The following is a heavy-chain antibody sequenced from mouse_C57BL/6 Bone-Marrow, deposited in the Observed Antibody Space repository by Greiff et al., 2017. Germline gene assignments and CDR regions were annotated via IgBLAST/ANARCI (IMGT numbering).Heavy chain of an antibody. Sequence: QVQLQQPGTELVKPGASVKLSCKASGYTFTSYWMHWVKQRPGQGLEWIGNINPSNGGTNYNEKFKSKATLTVDKSSSTAYMKLSSLTSEDSAVYYCARYPPSIYDGYLYFDYWGQGTTLTVSS. CDR1: GYTFTSYW. D-gene: IGHD2-3*01. V-gene: IGHV1-53*01. CDR2: INPSNGGT. CDR3: ARYPPSIYDGYLYFDY. J-gene: IGHJ2*01.